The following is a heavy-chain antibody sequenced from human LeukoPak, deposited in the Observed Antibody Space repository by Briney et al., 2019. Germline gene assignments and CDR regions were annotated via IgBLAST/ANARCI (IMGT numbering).Heavy chain of an antibody. D-gene: IGHD6-13*01. CDR2: IYPGNSDT. J-gene: IGHJ4*02. CDR3: ARRAYSTLDKSFDY. Sequence: GESLKISCKGSGYSFTTYWIAWVRQMPGKGLELIGMIYPGNSDTRYSPSFQGQVTISADKSISTAYLQWSSLKASDTAIYYCARRAYSTLDKSFDYWGQGTLVTVSS. CDR1: GYSFTTYW. V-gene: IGHV5-51*01.